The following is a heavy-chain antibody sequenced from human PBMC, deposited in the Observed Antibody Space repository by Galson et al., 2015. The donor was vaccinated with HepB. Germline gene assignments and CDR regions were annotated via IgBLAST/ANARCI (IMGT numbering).Heavy chain of an antibody. D-gene: IGHD3-9*01. CDR1: FSRSW. CDR2: IKHDGSEK. CDR3: AKDQGALVIPDY. J-gene: IGHJ4*02. V-gene: IGHV3-7*01. Sequence: FSRSWMSWVRQAPGEGLEWVANIKHDGSEKYYVDSVKGRFTISRDNAKNSLFLQMDNLRAEDTAVYYCAKDQGALVIPDYWGQGTLVTVSS.